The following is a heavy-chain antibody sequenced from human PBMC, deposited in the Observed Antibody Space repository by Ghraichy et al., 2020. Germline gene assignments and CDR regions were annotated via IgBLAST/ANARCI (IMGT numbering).Heavy chain of an antibody. Sequence: SETLSLTCAVYGGSFSGYYWSWIRQPPGKGLEWIGEINHSGSTNYNPSLKSRVTISVDTSKNQFSLKLSSVTAADTAVYYCARVVGAPDYWGQGTLVTVSS. V-gene: IGHV4-34*01. CDR1: GGSFSGYY. CDR2: INHSGST. CDR3: ARVVGAPDY. J-gene: IGHJ4*02. D-gene: IGHD1-26*01.